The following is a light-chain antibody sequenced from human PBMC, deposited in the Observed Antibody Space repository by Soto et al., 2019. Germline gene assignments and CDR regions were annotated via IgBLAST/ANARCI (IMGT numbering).Light chain of an antibody. CDR1: QHINSW. J-gene: IGKJ4*01. CDR2: DAS. Sequence: DIQMTQSPSSVSASVGDRVTITCRASQHINSWLAWYQQKPGKAPKVLIYDASSLESGVPSRFSGSGSGTEFTLTISSLQSDDFATYFCQQYNSYSLTFGGGTKVDIK. V-gene: IGKV1-5*01. CDR3: QQYNSYSLT.